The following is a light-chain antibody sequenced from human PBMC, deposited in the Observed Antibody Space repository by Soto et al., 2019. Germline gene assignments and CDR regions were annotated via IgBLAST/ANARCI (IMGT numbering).Light chain of an antibody. J-gene: IGKJ5*01. CDR1: QSVRSY. V-gene: IGKV3-11*01. CDR3: HQRSDWPIT. Sequence: EIVLTQSPGTLSLSPGERATLSCRASQSVRSYLDWYQQKPGQAPRLLIYDASNRAAGIPATFSGRGSGTDFTLTISSLEPKDCAVFYSHQRSDWPITFGQETRLEIK. CDR2: DAS.